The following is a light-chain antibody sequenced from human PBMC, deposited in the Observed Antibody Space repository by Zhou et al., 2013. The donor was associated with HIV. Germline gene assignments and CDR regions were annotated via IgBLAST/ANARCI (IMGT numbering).Light chain of an antibody. J-gene: IGKJ2*03. CDR3: QQYSNSRYS. CDR2: GTS. Sequence: EIVLTQSPGTLSLSPGERATLSCRASQSISSNSLAWYQQKPGQSPRLLIFGTSSRATGIPDRFSGSGSGTDFILTISRLEPEDSAVYYCQQYSNSRYSFGQGTKLEIK. V-gene: IGKV3-20*01. CDR1: QSISSNS.